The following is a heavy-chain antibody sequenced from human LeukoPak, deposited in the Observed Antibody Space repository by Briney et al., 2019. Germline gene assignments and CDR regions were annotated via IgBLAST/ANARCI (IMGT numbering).Heavy chain of an antibody. CDR2: IYYSGST. D-gene: IGHD4-23*01. Sequence: SETLSLTCTVSGGSISSSSYYWGWIRQPPGKGLEWIGSIYYSGSTYYNPSLKSRVTISVDTSKNQFSLKLSSVTAADTAVYYCARLRSGRLSMTTVVTVPFDIWGQGTMVTVSS. CDR1: GGSISSSSYY. J-gene: IGHJ3*02. CDR3: ARLRSGRLSMTTVVTVPFDI. V-gene: IGHV4-39*07.